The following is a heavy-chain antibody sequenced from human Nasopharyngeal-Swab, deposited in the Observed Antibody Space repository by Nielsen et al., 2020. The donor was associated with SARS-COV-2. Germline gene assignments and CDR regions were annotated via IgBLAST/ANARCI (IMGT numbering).Heavy chain of an antibody. Sequence: GVLKISCAASGFTFSSYGMHWVRQAPGKGLEWVSSISSAGSYIYYADSVKGRFTISRDNALYLEMKSLRVEDTGVYYCAREDGLDVWGQGTTVTVSS. V-gene: IGHV3-21*01. CDR1: GFTFSSYG. J-gene: IGHJ6*02. CDR3: AREDGLDV. CDR2: ISSAGSYI.